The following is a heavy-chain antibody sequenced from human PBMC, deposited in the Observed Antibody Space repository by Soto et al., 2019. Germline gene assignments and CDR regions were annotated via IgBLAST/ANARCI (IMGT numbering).Heavy chain of an antibody. CDR3: ARDAIFYSYGYGA. Sequence: EVQLVQSGGGFVQPGGSLRLSCAASGFTFSSYWMHWVRQVPGKGMMWVSHINGDGTQRSYADSVKGRFTISRDNANNPLYLEMNSLTVDDTAVYFCARDAIFYSYGYGAWGQGTRVTVSS. CDR1: GFTFSSYW. D-gene: IGHD5-18*01. CDR2: INGDGTQR. V-gene: IGHV3-74*01. J-gene: IGHJ4*02.